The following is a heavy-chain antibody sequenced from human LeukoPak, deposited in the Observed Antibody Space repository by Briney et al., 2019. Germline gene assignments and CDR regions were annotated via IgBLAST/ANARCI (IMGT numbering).Heavy chain of an antibody. V-gene: IGHV3-15*01. CDR2: IKSKTDGGTT. J-gene: IGHJ3*02. CDR3: TTDPDWNYQTEDAFDI. CDR1: GFTFSNAW. D-gene: IGHD1-7*01. Sequence: GGSLRLSCAASGFTFSNAWMSWVRQAPGKGLEWVGRIKSKTDGGTTDYAAPVKGRFTISRDDSKNTLYLQMNSLKTEDTAVYYCTTDPDWNYQTEDAFDIWGQGTMVTVSS.